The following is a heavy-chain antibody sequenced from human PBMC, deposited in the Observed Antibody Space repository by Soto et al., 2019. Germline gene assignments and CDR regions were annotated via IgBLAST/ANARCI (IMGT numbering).Heavy chain of an antibody. Sequence: ASVKVSCKASGGTFSSYAISWVRQAPGQGLEWMGGIIPIFGTANYAQKFQGRVTITADESTSTAYMELSSLRSEDTAVYYCARDGKYSSSWLPGHYYYGMDVWGQGTTVTVSS. CDR2: IIPIFGTA. D-gene: IGHD6-13*01. CDR1: GGTFSSYA. CDR3: ARDGKYSSSWLPGHYYYGMDV. J-gene: IGHJ6*02. V-gene: IGHV1-69*13.